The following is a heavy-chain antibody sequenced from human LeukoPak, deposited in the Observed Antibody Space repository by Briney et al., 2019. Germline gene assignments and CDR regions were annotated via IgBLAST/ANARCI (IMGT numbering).Heavy chain of an antibody. V-gene: IGHV1-18*01. D-gene: IGHD2-2*01. CDR1: GYTFTSYG. CDR2: ISAYNGNT. CDR3: ARVRHCSSTSCYRENWFDP. J-gene: IGHJ5*02. Sequence: ASVKVSCKASGYTFTSYGISWVRQAPGQGLEWMGWISAYNGNTNYAQKLQGRVTMTTDTSTSTAYMELRSLRSDDTAVYYCARVRHCSSTSCYRENWFDPWGQGTLVTVSS.